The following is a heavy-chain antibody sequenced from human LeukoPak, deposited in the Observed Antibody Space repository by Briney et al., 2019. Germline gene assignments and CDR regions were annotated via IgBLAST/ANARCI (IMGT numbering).Heavy chain of an antibody. CDR3: ARGPSGYHNT. V-gene: IGHV3-30*02. J-gene: IGHJ4*02. D-gene: IGHD5-12*01. CDR2: IRYDGSNK. Sequence: RPGGSLRLPCAASGFTFSSYGMHWVRQAPGKGLERVAFIRYDGSNKYYADSVKGRFTISRDNSKNTLYLQMNSLRAEDTAVYYCARGPSGYHNTGGQGTLVTVSS. CDR1: GFTFSSYG.